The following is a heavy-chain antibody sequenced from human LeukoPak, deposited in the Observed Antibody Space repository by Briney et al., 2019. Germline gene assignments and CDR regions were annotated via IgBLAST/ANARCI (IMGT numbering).Heavy chain of an antibody. J-gene: IGHJ4*02. CDR1: GYTFTGYY. Sequence: GASVKVSCKASGYTFTGYYIHWVRQAPGQGLEWLGWINPNSGGTNYAQKFQGRGTMTTDTSISTAYMELSRLRSDDTAVYYCARGRYGDYFDYWGQGTLVTVSS. CDR2: INPNSGGT. D-gene: IGHD4-17*01. V-gene: IGHV1-2*02. CDR3: ARGRYGDYFDY.